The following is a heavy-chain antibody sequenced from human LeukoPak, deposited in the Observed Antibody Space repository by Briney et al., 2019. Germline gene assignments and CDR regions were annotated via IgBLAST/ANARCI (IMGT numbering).Heavy chain of an antibody. J-gene: IGHJ4*02. Sequence: PSETLSLTCTVSGGSISSSSYYWGWIRQPPGKGLEWIGGIYYSGRTYYNPSLKSRVTISVDTSKNQFSLKLSSVTAADTAVFYCARVGIGYSSGWCRVLWGQGTLVTVSS. CDR2: IYYSGRT. CDR3: ARVGIGYSSGWCRVL. V-gene: IGHV4-39*01. CDR1: GGSISSSSYY. D-gene: IGHD6-19*01.